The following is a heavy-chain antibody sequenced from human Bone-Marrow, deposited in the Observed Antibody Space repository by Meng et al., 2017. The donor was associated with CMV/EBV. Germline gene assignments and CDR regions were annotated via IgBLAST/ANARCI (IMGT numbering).Heavy chain of an antibody. D-gene: IGHD2-2*01. CDR3: ARVGYCSSTSCYPGDY. J-gene: IGHJ4*02. CDR2: IIPILGIA. V-gene: IGHV1-69*02. CDR1: GGTFSSYT. Sequence: SVKVSCKASGGTFSSYTISWVRQAPGQGLEWMGRIIPILGIANYAQKFQGRVTITADKSTSTAYMELSSLRSEDTAVYYCARVGYCSSTSCYPGDYWGQGTLVTVSS.